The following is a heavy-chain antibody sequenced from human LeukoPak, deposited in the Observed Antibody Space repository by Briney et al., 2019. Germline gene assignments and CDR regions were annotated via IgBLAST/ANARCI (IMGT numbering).Heavy chain of an antibody. CDR3: ARAYYYGSGTPTQIYYYYMDV. Sequence: SVKVSCKASGGTFSSYAVSWVRQAPGQGLEWMGGIIPIFGTANYARKFQGGVTITADESTSTAYMELSSLRSEDTAVYYCARAYYYGSGTPTQIYYYYMDVWGKGTTVTISS. D-gene: IGHD3-10*01. CDR2: IIPIFGTA. CDR1: GGTFSSYA. V-gene: IGHV1-69*13. J-gene: IGHJ6*03.